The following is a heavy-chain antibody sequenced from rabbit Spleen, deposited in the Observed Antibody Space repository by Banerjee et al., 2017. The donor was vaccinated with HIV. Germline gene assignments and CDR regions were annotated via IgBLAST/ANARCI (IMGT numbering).Heavy chain of an antibody. CDR2: TAAGGSPFT. Sequence: EESGGDLVKPEGSLTLTCTASGFSFSYSYWICWVRQAPGKGLEWIACTAAGGSPFTYYATWAKGRFTCSKASSTTVTLQMTSLTAADTATYFCARDTSSSFSSYGMDLWGPGTLVTVS. V-gene: IGHV1S45*01. J-gene: IGHJ6*01. CDR3: ARDTSSSFSSYGMDL. D-gene: IGHD1-1*01. CDR1: GFSFSYSYW.